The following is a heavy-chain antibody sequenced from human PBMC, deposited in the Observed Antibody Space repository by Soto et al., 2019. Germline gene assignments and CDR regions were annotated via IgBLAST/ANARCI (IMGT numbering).Heavy chain of an antibody. CDR2: IIPTGGST. CDR3: AKVKRGIVPTMVGGFDS. CDR1: GYTHTFNTYA. V-gene: IGHV3-23*01. J-gene: IGHJ4*02. Sequence: EVQLLESGGGLVQPGGSLRLSCAGSGYTHTFNTYAMSWVRQAPGKGLEWVAGIIPTGGSTYYADSVKGRFTISRDKSKDTLFLQMSSLRVEDAAVYFCAKVKRGIVPTMVGGFDSWGRGTLVTVSS. D-gene: IGHD5-12*01.